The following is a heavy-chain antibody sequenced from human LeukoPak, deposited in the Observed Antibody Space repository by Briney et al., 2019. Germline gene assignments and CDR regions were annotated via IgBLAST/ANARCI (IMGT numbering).Heavy chain of an antibody. J-gene: IGHJ4*02. D-gene: IGHD3-22*01. CDR2: ISGSGGST. V-gene: IGHV3-23*01. Sequence: GGSLRLSCAASGFTFSSYAMSWVRQAPGKGLEWVSAISGSGGSTYYADSVKGRFTISRDNSKNTLYLQMNSLRAGDTAVYYCAKKGRYYDSSGYYSLDYWGQGTLVTVSS. CDR1: GFTFSSYA. CDR3: AKKGRYYDSSGYYSLDY.